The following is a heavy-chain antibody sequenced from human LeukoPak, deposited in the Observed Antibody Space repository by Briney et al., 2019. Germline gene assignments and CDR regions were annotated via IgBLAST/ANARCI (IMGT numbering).Heavy chain of an antibody. Sequence: GGSLRLSCAASGFTVSSNYMSWVRQAPGKGLEWVSIIYSGGSTYYADSVKGRFTISRDNAKNTLYLQMNSLRAEDTAVYYCAHGSMYQLDYWGQGTLVTVSS. CDR3: AHGSMYQLDY. CDR2: IYSGGST. V-gene: IGHV3-53*01. J-gene: IGHJ4*02. D-gene: IGHD2-2*01. CDR1: GFTVSSNY.